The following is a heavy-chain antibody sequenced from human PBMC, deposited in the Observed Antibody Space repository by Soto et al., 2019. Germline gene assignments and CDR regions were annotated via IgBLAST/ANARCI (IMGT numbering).Heavy chain of an antibody. J-gene: IGHJ6*02. Sequence: QVQVVQSGDEVKKPGASVKVSCKASGYTFTNYGFSWVRQAPGQGLEWMGWISGYNGNTKYAEKFQGRVTMTTDKATSKAHMETRSLRSDDTAVYYCAIEGQALYDDYGMDVWGQGTAVTVSS. CDR2: ISGYNGNT. V-gene: IGHV1-18*01. CDR1: GYTFTNYG. CDR3: AIEGQALYDDYGMDV. D-gene: IGHD3-22*01.